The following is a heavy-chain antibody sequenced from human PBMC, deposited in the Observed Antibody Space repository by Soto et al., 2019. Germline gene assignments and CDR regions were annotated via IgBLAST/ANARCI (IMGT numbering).Heavy chain of an antibody. Sequence: EVQLLESGGGLVQPGGSLRLSCAASGFSFSSHAMSWVRQAPGKGLEWVSVISGSADNTYYADSVKGRFTISRDNSKNTLYLQMNSLRADDTAVYSCAKDGRSSSWTYYFDYWGQGSLVTVSS. CDR2: ISGSADNT. D-gene: IGHD6-13*01. CDR1: GFSFSSHA. CDR3: AKDGRSSSWTYYFDY. V-gene: IGHV3-23*01. J-gene: IGHJ4*02.